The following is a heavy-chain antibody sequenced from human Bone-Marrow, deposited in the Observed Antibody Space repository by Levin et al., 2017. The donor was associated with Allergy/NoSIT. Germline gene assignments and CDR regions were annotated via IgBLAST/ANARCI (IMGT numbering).Heavy chain of an antibody. V-gene: IGHV3-30*18. CDR2: ISYDGSNK. CDR1: GFTFSSYG. D-gene: IGHD1-26*01. CDR3: AKGRIYSGSYQDYFDY. J-gene: IGHJ4*02. Sequence: GGSLRLSCAASGFTFSSYGMHWVRQAPGKGLEWVAVISYDGSNKYYADSVKGRFTISRDNSKNTLYLQMNSLRAEDTAVYYCAKGRIYSGSYQDYFDYWGQGTLVTVSS.